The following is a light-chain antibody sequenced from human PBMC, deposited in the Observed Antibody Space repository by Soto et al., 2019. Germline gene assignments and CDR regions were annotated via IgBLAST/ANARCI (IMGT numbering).Light chain of an antibody. CDR3: QQYGSSPPYT. CDR1: QNIGSN. V-gene: IGKV3-15*01. J-gene: IGKJ2*01. Sequence: EVVMTQSPATLSASPGERVILSCRASQNIGSNLAWYQQRPGQAPRLLMYGASTRATETPARFSGSGSATDFTLTISSLQSEDFAVYYCQQYGSSPPYTFGQGTKLEIK. CDR2: GAS.